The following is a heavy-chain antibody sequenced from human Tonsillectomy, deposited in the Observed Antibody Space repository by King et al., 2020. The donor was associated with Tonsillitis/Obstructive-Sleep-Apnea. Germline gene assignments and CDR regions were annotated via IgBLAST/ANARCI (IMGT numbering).Heavy chain of an antibody. CDR1: GYTFTSYA. CDR3: ASSTIFGVIIYFMDV. Sequence: QLVQSGAEVKKPGASVKVSCKASGYTFTSYAISWVRQAPGQGLEWMGWISAYNGNTNCAQNLQGRVTMTTDTSTSTAYMELRSLRSDDTAVYYCASSTIFGVIIYFMDVWGKGTTVTVSS. D-gene: IGHD3-3*01. CDR2: ISAYNGNT. V-gene: IGHV1-18*01. J-gene: IGHJ6*03.